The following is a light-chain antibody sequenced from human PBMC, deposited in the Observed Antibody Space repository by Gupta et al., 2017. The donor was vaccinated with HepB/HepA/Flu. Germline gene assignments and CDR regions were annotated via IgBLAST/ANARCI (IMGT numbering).Light chain of an antibody. CDR3: ATWDDSLSGYV. CDR2: RNN. J-gene: IGLJ1*01. V-gene: IGLV1-47*01. CDR1: SSKIGSNY. Sequence: QSVLTQPPSASGTPGQRVTISCSGSSSKIGSNYLYCYQQFPGTAPKLLIYRNNQRPSGVPDRFSGSKSGTSASLASSGLRADDEADYYCATWDDSLSGYVFGNGTNVTVL.